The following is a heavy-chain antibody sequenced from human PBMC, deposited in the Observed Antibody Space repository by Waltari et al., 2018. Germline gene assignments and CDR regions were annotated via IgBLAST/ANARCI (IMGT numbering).Heavy chain of an antibody. V-gene: IGHV1-8*01. CDR3: ARGLPSDDILTGSGWHNWFDP. CDR2: MNPNSGNT. J-gene: IGHJ5*02. CDR1: GYTFTSYD. Sequence: QVQLVQSGAEVKKPGASVKVSCKASGYTFTSYDINWVRQATGQGLEWMGWMNPNSGNTGYAQKVQGRVTMTRNTSISTAYMELSSLRSEDTAVDYCARGLPSDDILTGSGWHNWFDPWGQGTLVTVSS. D-gene: IGHD3-9*01.